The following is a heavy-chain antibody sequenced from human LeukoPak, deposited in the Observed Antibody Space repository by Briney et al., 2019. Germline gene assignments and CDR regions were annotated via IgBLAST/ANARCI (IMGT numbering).Heavy chain of an antibody. CDR2: IYYSGST. J-gene: IGHJ6*03. D-gene: IGHD4-23*01. V-gene: IGHV4-39*01. CDR3: ARHTTVGPAAPYYYYYMDV. CDR1: GGSISSSSYY. Sequence: SETLSLTCTVSGGSISSSSYYWGWIRQPPGKGLEWIGSIYYSGSTYYNPSLKSRVTISVDTSKYQFSLKLSSVTAADTAVYYCARHTTVGPAAPYYYYYMDVWGKGTTVTISS.